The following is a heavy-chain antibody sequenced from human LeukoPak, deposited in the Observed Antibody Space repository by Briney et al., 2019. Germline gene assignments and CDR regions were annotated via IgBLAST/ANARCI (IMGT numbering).Heavy chain of an antibody. J-gene: IGHJ4*02. CDR3: ANHRTPDRYHWNYFDY. V-gene: IGHV3-53*01. Sequence: GGSLRLSCAASGFTVSSNYMSWVRQAPGKGLEWVSVIYSGGSTYYADSVKGRFTISRDNSKNTLYLQMNSLRADDTAIYYCANHRTPDRYHWNYFDYWGQGTLVTVSS. D-gene: IGHD1-20*01. CDR2: IYSGGST. CDR1: GFTVSSNY.